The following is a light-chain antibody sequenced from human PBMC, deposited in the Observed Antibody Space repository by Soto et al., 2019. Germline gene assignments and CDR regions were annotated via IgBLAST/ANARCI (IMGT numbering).Light chain of an antibody. CDR1: QSVSSK. Sequence: EIVMTQSPATLSVSPGERATLSCRASQSVSSKLAWYQQKPGQAPGLLIYGASTRATGIPARFSGSGSGTEFTLTISSLQSEDFAVYYCQQYNNWPGTFGQGTKVEIK. CDR3: QQYNNWPGT. CDR2: GAS. V-gene: IGKV3-15*01. J-gene: IGKJ1*01.